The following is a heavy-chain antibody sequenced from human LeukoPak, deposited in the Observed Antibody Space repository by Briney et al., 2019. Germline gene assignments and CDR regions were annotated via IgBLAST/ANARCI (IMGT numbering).Heavy chain of an antibody. D-gene: IGHD3-10*01. CDR3: ARSRRRITMVRGVISYFDY. J-gene: IGHJ4*02. V-gene: IGHV4-34*01. CDR1: GGSFSGYY. Sequence: AETLSLTCAVYGGSFSGYYWSWIRQPPGKGLEWIGEINHSGSTNYNQSLKSRVTISVDTSKNQFSLKLSSVTAADTSVYYCARSRRRITMVRGVISYFDYWGQGTLVTVSS. CDR2: INHSGST.